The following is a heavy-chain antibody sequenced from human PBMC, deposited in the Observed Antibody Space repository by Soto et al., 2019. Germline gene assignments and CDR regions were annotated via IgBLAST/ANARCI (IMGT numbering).Heavy chain of an antibody. J-gene: IGHJ4*02. V-gene: IGHV4-31*03. CDR3: ASLSAGHYYDSSRYYLDH. Sequence: PSETLSLTCTVSGGSFSNDGYYWSWIRQHPVKGLEWMGYIYYSGSTYYNPSLQSRVTISLDTSKNQFSLKLSSVTAADTAVYYCASLSAGHYYDSSRYYLDHCGQATLVTVSS. D-gene: IGHD3-22*01. CDR2: IYYSGST. CDR1: GGSFSNDGYY.